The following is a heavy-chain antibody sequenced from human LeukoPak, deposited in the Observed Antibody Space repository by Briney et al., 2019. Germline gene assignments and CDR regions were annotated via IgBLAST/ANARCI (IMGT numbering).Heavy chain of an antibody. D-gene: IGHD3-22*01. V-gene: IGHV3-30*03. Sequence: GRSLRLSCAASGFTFSSYGMHWVRQAPGKGLEWMAVISYDGSNKYYADSVKGRFTISRDNSKNTLYLQMNSLRAEDTAVYYCVGGYPDYYYYYGMDVWGQGTTVTVSS. CDR2: ISYDGSNK. CDR1: GFTFSSYG. J-gene: IGHJ6*02. CDR3: VGGYPDYYYYYGMDV.